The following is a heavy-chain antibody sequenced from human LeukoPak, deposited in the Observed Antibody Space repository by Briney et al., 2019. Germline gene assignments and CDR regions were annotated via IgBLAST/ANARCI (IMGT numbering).Heavy chain of an antibody. CDR1: GYSFTSYW. Sequence: GESLKISCKGSGYSFTSYWIGWVRQMPGKGLEWMGIIYPGDSDTRYSPSFQGQVTISADKSISTAYLQWSSLKASDTAIYYCARSSIVGATGSYFDFWGQGTLVTVSS. V-gene: IGHV5-51*01. J-gene: IGHJ4*02. CDR2: IYPGDSDT. D-gene: IGHD1-26*01. CDR3: ARSSIVGATGSYFDF.